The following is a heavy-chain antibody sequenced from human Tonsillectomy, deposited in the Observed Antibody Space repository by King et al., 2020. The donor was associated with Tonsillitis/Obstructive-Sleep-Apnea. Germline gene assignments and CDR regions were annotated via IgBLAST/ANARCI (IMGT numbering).Heavy chain of an antibody. Sequence: VTLKESGPALVKPPQTLTLTCTFSGFSLSTSGLCVSWIRQPPGKALEWLALIDWDDDKYYSTSLKTRLTISKDTSKNQVVLTMTNMDPVDTATYYCARSTVLHTAFDPWGQGTLVTVSS. CDR1: GFSLSTSGLC. CDR3: ARSTVLHTAFDP. J-gene: IGHJ5*02. V-gene: IGHV2-70*01. D-gene: IGHD5-18*01. CDR2: IDWDDDK.